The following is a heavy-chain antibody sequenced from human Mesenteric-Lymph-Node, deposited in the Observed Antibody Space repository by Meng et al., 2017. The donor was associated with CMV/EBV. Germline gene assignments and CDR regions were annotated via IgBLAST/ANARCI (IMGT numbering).Heavy chain of an antibody. Sequence: GGSLRLSCAASGFTFTGSAMHWVRQSSGKGLEWVGRIRTNVNGYATAYAASVKGRFTISRDDSKNTVYLEMNSLKSEDTAVYYCTRHLGGYDFGYYDGMDVWGQGTTVTVSS. V-gene: IGHV3-73*01. CDR2: IRTNVNGYAT. J-gene: IGHJ6*02. CDR1: GFTFTGSA. D-gene: IGHD5-12*01. CDR3: TRHLGGYDFGYYDGMDV.